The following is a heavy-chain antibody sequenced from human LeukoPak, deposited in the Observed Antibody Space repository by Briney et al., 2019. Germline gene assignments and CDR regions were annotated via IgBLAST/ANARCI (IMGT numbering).Heavy chain of an antibody. J-gene: IGHJ4*02. CDR1: GFTFSSYA. CDR3: YYADYGDY. Sequence: QPGGFLRLSCAASGFTFSSYAMNWVRQAPGKGLEWVSDISGSGLSTYYADSVKGRFTISRDNSRNTLYLQMNSLRAEDTAVYYCYYADYGDYWGQGTLVTVSS. CDR2: ISGSGLST. V-gene: IGHV3-23*01. D-gene: IGHD1-26*01.